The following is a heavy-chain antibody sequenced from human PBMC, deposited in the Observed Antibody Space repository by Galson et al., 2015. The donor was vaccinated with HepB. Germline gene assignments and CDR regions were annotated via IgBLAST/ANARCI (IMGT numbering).Heavy chain of an antibody. CDR3: ARSIVVVPTAMIFNYPDAFDI. CDR1: GFAFSTYW. V-gene: IGHV3-7*03. D-gene: IGHD2-2*01. J-gene: IGHJ3*02. CDR2: IKQDGSEM. Sequence: SLRLSCAASGFAFSTYWMSWVRQAPGKGLEWVANIKQDGSEMYYVDSVKGRFTISRDNAKSSLYLQMNSLRAGDTAVYYCARSIVVVPTAMIFNYPDAFDIWGQGTMVTVSS.